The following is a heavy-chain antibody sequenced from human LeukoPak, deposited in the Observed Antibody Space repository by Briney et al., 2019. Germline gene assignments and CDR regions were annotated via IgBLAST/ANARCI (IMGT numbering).Heavy chain of an antibody. CDR1: GFTFSTYG. CDR2: IAYDGETT. J-gene: IGHJ4*02. V-gene: IGHV3-30*18. D-gene: IGHD3-10*01. CDR3: AKGTTYYYGSGSYPLIDY. Sequence: GGSLRLSCAASGFTFSTYGTHWVRQAPGKGLEWVAVIAYDGETTYYADSVKGRFTISRDNSKNTLYLQMNSLRAEDTAVYYCAKGTTYYYGSGSYPLIDYWGQGTLVTVSS.